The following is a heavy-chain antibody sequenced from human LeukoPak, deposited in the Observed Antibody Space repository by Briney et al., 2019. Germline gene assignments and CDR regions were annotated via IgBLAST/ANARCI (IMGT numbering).Heavy chain of an antibody. D-gene: IGHD4-11*01. J-gene: IGHJ4*02. Sequence: GGSLRLSCAVSGFTFTDTYMTWIRQAPGKGLESLSYISPSGTDISYADSVKGRFTISRDNAKNSLYLQMNSLRAEDTAVYYCARGHSNYGDYFDYWGQGTLVTVSS. CDR3: ARGHSNYGDYFDY. CDR1: GFTFTDTY. CDR2: ISPSGTDI. V-gene: IGHV3-11*04.